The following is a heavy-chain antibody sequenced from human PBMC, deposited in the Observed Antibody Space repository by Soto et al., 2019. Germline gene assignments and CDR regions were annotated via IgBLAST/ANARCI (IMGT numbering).Heavy chain of an antibody. Sequence: QVQLVQSGAEVKKPGASVKVSCKASGYTFATYDFAWVRQATGQGLELMGWMNPNTGNTGYAQAFRGRVTMTRNTYIPTAYMELSSLRYEDTAVYFCARRKERSRPYYLYYCGQGTLVNVSA. D-gene: IGHD6-25*01. J-gene: IGHJ4*02. CDR3: ARRKERSRPYYLYY. CDR2: MNPNTGNT. V-gene: IGHV1-8*01. CDR1: GYTFATYD.